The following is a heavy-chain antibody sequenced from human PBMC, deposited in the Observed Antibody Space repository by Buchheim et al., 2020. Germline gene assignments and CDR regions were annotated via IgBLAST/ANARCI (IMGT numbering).Heavy chain of an antibody. CDR1: GGSISSGSYY. CDR3: ARGVPYYDILTGYYIGHFDY. D-gene: IGHD3-9*01. Sequence: QVQLQESGPGLVKPSQTLSLTCTVSGGSISSGSYYWSWIRQPAGKGLEWIGRIYTSGSTNYNPSLKRRVTISVDTSKNQFSLKLSSVTAADTAVYYCARGVPYYDILTGYYIGHFDYWGQGTL. V-gene: IGHV4-61*02. J-gene: IGHJ4*02. CDR2: IYTSGST.